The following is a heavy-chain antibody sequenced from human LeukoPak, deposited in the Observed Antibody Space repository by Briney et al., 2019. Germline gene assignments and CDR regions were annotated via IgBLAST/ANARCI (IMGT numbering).Heavy chain of an antibody. Sequence: GGSLRLSCAASGFTFSSYEMNWVRQAPGKGLEWVSYISSIGSTIYYADSVKGRFTISRDNAKNSLYLQMNSLRAEDTAVYYCATGKHYYDSSGYYFYYFDYWGQGTLVTVSS. CDR2: ISSIGSTI. D-gene: IGHD3-22*01. CDR3: ATGKHYYDSSGYYFYYFDY. J-gene: IGHJ4*02. CDR1: GFTFSSYE. V-gene: IGHV3-48*03.